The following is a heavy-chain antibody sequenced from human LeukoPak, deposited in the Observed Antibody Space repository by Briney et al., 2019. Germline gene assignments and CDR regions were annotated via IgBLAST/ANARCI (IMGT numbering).Heavy chain of an antibody. V-gene: IGHV3-7*01. CDR2: IKQDGSEK. D-gene: IGHD6-19*01. CDR3: AKSTAQWRSGY. Sequence: GGSLRLSCAGSGFSISNYWMSWVRQAPGKGLEWVANIKQDGSEKYYVDSVKGRFTISRDNAKNSLYLQMNSLRAEDTAVYYCAKSTAQWRSGYWGQGTLVTVSS. J-gene: IGHJ4*02. CDR1: GFSISNYW.